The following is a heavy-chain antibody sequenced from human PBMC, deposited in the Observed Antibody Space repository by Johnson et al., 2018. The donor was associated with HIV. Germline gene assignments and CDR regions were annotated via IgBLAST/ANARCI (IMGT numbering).Heavy chain of an antibody. J-gene: IGHJ3*02. V-gene: IGHV3-33*06. D-gene: IGHD2-8*01. CDR1: GFTFSSYG. Sequence: QVQLVESGGGVVQPGRSLRLSCAASGFTFSSYGMHWVRQAPGKGLEWVAGMWYDGSTKDYADSVKGRFTISRDNSKNTLPLQMNSLRAEDTAMYYRAKCMWGRILSDALDICGQVTMVTVYS. CDR3: AKCMWGRILSDALDI. CDR2: MWYDGSTK.